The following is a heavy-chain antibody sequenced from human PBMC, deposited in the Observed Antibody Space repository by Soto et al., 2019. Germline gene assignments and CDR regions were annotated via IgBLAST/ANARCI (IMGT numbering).Heavy chain of an antibody. V-gene: IGHV1-18*01. Sequence: ASVKVSCKASGYTFTSYGISWVRQAPGQGLEWMGWISANNGNTNYAQKLQGRVTMTTDTSTSTAYMELRSLRSDDTAVYYCARDFSGNYPTPFSREYDYSGQGTLVTVSS. CDR1: GYTFTSYG. CDR3: ARDFSGNYPTPFSREYDY. CDR2: ISANNGNT. D-gene: IGHD1-26*01. J-gene: IGHJ4*02.